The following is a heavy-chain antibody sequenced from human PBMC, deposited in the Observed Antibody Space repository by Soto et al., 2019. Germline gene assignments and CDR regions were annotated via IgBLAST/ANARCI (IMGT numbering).Heavy chain of an antibody. J-gene: IGHJ4*02. V-gene: IGHV4-30-2*01. CDR2: IYQSGST. CDR3: ARHPPIAVAAIDY. CDR1: GGSISSGGYS. Sequence: SETLSLTCAVSGGSISSGGYSWNWIRQPPGKGLEWIGYIYQSGSTHYNPSLKGRVTISVDRSKNQFSLKLSSVTAADTAVYYCARHPPIAVAAIDYWGQGTLVTVSS. D-gene: IGHD6-19*01.